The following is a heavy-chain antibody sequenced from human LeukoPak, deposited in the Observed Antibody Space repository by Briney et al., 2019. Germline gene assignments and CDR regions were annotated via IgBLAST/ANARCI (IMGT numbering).Heavy chain of an antibody. J-gene: IGHJ4*02. CDR1: GFTFADYS. CDR3: AKDDAWLRFGE. D-gene: IGHD3-10*01. V-gene: IGHV3-74*01. Sequence: QTGGSLRLSCIASGFTFADYSMTWFRQAPGKGLVWVSRINSDGINTSYADSVKGRFTISRDNSKNTLYLEVISLTAEDTAVYYCAKDDAWLRFGEWSQGTLVTVSS. CDR2: INSDGINT.